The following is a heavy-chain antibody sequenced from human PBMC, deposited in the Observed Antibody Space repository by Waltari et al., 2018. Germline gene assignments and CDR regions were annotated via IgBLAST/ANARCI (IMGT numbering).Heavy chain of an antibody. CDR2: ISASRAAI. Sequence: EVQLVESGGGFVQPGGSLRLSCFGPCFTFGVFSMHWFRPAPGKGLEWVAYISASRAAIYYAESVKGRFTISRDNAKNSLFLQMTNLGVEDTAVYYCATEPAPGAGINYWGQGILVTVSS. CDR1: CFTFGVFS. D-gene: IGHD6-19*01. J-gene: IGHJ4*02. V-gene: IGHV3-48*01. CDR3: ATEPAPGAGINY.